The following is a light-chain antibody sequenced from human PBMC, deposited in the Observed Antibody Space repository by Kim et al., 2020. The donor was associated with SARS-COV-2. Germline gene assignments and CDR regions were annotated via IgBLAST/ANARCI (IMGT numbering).Light chain of an antibody. V-gene: IGLV3-1*01. CDR2: QDS. J-gene: IGLJ1*01. Sequence: SVSPGQTASITCSGDKLGDKYACWYQKKPGQSPVLVIYQDSKRPSGIPGRFSGSNSGNTATLTISGTQAMDEADYYCQAWDSSTYVFGTGTKVTVL. CDR3: QAWDSSTYV. CDR1: KLGDKY.